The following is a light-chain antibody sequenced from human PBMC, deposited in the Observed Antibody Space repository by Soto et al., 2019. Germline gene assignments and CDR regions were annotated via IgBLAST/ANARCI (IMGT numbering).Light chain of an antibody. V-gene: IGKV3-15*01. CDR1: QSISTE. J-gene: IGKJ2*01. Sequence: EIVMTQSPATLSVSPGERATLSCRASQSISTELAWYQQKPGQPPRLLIYSASTWATGVPARFTGSGSGSEYSLTISGLPSEDFAVYYCQQGHNWPLTFGQGTRLEI. CDR2: SAS. CDR3: QQGHNWPLT.